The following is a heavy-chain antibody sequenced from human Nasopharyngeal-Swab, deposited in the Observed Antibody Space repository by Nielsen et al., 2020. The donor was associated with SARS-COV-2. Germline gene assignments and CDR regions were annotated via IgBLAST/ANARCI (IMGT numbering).Heavy chain of an antibody. CDR3: SVAGTDFDY. Sequence: GSLRLSCTVSGGSISSSSYYWGWIRQPPGKGLEWIGEIYHSGSTNYNPSLKSRVTISVDKSKNQFSLKLSSVTAADTAVYYCSVAGTDFDYWGQGTLVTVSS. J-gene: IGHJ4*02. D-gene: IGHD6-19*01. V-gene: IGHV4-39*07. CDR1: GGSISSSSYY. CDR2: IYHSGST.